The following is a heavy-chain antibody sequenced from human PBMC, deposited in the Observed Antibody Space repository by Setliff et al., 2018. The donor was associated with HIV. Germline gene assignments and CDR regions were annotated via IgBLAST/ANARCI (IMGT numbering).Heavy chain of an antibody. CDR2: ISQSGST. V-gene: IGHV4-4*02. CDR3: ATTECRGADCPQMYDY. CDR1: GGSVSSSNW. D-gene: IGHD2-21*02. Sequence: SETLSLTCAVSGGSVSSSNWWSWVRQPPGKGLEWIGEISQSGSTNYNPSLKSRVTISVEASKRQWSLKLNSVTAADTAVYFCATTECRGADCPQMYDYWGQGILVTVSS. J-gene: IGHJ4*02.